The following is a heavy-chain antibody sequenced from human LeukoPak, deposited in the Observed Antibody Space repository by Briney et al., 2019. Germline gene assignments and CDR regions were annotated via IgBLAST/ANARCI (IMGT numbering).Heavy chain of an antibody. V-gene: IGHV3-48*04. J-gene: IGHJ6*03. Sequence: GGSLRLSCAASGFTFSNYWMTWVRRAPGKGLEWVSYISSSGSTIYYADSVKGRFTISRDNAKNSLYLQMNSLRAEDTAVYYCVRKRYCSSTSCYYYYYYYMDVWGKGTTVTISS. CDR2: ISSSGSTI. CDR1: GFTFSNYW. D-gene: IGHD2-2*01. CDR3: VRKRYCSSTSCYYYYYYYMDV.